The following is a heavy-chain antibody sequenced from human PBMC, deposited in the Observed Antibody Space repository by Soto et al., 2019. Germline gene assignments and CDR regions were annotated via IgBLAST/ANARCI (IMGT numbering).Heavy chain of an antibody. Sequence: QVQLVESGGGVVQPGRSLRLSCAASGFTFSSYSMHWVRQAPGKGLEWVAVIWYDGSNKYYADSVKGRFTISRDNSKNTLYLQMNSLRAEDTAVYYCAKYGSGSLQGWGQGTLVTVSS. CDR1: GFTFSSYS. D-gene: IGHD3-10*01. J-gene: IGHJ4*02. V-gene: IGHV3-33*06. CDR3: AKYGSGSLQG. CDR2: IWYDGSNK.